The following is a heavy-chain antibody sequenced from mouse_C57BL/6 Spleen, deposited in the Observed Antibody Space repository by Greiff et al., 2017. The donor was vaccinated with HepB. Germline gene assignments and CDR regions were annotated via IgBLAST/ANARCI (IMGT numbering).Heavy chain of an antibody. CDR3: ARLDSSWFAY. V-gene: IGHV5-6*01. Sequence: EVKLMESGGDLVKPGGSLKLSCAASGFTFSSYGMSWVRQTPDKRLEWVATISSGGSYTYYPDSVKGRFTISRDNAKNTLYLQMSSLKSEDTAMYYCARLDSSWFAYWGQGTLVTVSA. J-gene: IGHJ3*01. CDR1: GFTFSSYG. CDR2: ISSGGSYT. D-gene: IGHD3-3*01.